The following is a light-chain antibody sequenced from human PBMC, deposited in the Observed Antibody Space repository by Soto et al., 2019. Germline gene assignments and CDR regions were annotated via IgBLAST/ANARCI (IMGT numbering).Light chain of an antibody. J-gene: IGKJ1*01. CDR2: DTS. CDR1: QSVRSN. V-gene: IGKV3-15*01. Sequence: EIVMTQSPATLGVSPGERVALSCRASQSVRSNLAWYQQKPGQAPRLLIYDTSTRATGIPPRFSGSGSGTEFTLTISSLQSEDFAVYYCQQYNDWPPWTFGQGTKVDSK. CDR3: QQYNDWPPWT.